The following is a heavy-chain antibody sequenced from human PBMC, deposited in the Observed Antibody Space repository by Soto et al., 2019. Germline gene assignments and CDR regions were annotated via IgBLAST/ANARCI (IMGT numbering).Heavy chain of an antibody. CDR2: IYYSGST. CDR1: GGSISSGGYY. J-gene: IGHJ5*02. Sequence: SETLSLTCTVSGGSISSGGYYWSWIRQHPGKGLEWIGYIYYSGSTYYNPSLNSRVTISVDTSNNQFSLKLSSVTAADTAVYYCARGPSRDFEGHNWFDPWGQGTLVTVSS. V-gene: IGHV4-31*03. D-gene: IGHD3-3*01. CDR3: ARGPSRDFEGHNWFDP.